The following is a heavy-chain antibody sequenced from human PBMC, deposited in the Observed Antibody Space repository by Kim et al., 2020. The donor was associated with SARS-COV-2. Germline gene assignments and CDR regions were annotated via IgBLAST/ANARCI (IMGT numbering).Heavy chain of an antibody. CDR2: ISYDGSNK. J-gene: IGHJ4*02. V-gene: IGHV3-30*04. Sequence: GSLRLSCAASGFTFSSYAMHWVRQAPGKGLEWVAVISYDGSNKYYADSVKGRFTISRDNSKNTLYLQMNSLRAEDTAVYYCARSGRQLGYSYGRWGQGTLVTVSS. CDR3: ARSGRQLGYSYGR. D-gene: IGHD5-18*01. CDR1: GFTFSSYA.